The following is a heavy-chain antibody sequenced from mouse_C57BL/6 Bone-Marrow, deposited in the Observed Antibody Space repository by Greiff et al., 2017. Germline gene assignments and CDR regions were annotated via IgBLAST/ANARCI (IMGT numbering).Heavy chain of an antibody. CDR2: IRNKANGYTT. J-gene: IGHJ3*01. V-gene: IGHV7-3*03. CDR1: GFTFTDYY. D-gene: IGHD1-2*01. CDR3: SYDYDGLRFAY. Sequence: EVKVVESGGGLVQPGGSLSLSCAASGFTFTDYYMSWVRQPPGKALEWLGFIRNKANGYTTEYSASVKGRFTISRDNSQSILYLQMNALRAEDSATYYCSYDYDGLRFAYWGQGTLVTVSA.